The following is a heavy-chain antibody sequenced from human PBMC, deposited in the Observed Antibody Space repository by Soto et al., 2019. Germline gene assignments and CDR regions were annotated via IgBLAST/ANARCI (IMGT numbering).Heavy chain of an antibody. CDR1: GFSFSSYG. J-gene: IGHJ3*02. CDR2: ISYDGTDE. CDR3: TTEATGHDAFDI. Sequence: PGGSLRLSCAASGFSFSSYGMHWVRQAPGKGLEWVAMISYDGTDEYYADSVKGRFTISRDNAKNSLYLQMNSLRAEDTAVYYCTTEATGHDAFDIWGQGTMVTVSS. D-gene: IGHD1-1*01. V-gene: IGHV3-30*03.